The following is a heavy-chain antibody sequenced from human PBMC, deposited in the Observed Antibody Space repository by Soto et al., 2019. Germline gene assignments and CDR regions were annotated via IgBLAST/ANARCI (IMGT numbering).Heavy chain of an antibody. CDR2: IWYDGSNK. Sequence: QVQLVESGGGVVQPGRSLRLSCAASGFTFSGYGMHWVRQAPGKGLEWGAFIWYDGSNKYYADSVKGRFTISRDNSKNTLYLQVNSLRAEDTAVYYCARDPPDDSSGYYSFDHWGQGTLVTVSS. V-gene: IGHV3-33*01. CDR1: GFTFSGYG. J-gene: IGHJ4*02. D-gene: IGHD3-22*01. CDR3: ARDPPDDSSGYYSFDH.